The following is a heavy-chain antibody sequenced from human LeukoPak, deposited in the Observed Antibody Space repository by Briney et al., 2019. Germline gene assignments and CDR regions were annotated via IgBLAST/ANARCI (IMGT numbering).Heavy chain of an antibody. CDR3: ARDLGRIAMDYYFDY. Sequence: ASVKVSCKASGYTFTGYYMHWVRQAPGQGLEWMGRINPNSGGTNYAQKFQGRVTMTRDTSISTAYMELSRLRSDDTAVYYCARDLGRIAMDYYFDYWGQGTLVTVSS. J-gene: IGHJ4*02. D-gene: IGHD6-13*01. CDR2: INPNSGGT. CDR1: GYTFTGYY. V-gene: IGHV1-2*06.